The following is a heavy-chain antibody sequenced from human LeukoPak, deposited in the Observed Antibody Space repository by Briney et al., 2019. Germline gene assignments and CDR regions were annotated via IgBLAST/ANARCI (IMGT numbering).Heavy chain of an antibody. D-gene: IGHD3-16*02. J-gene: IGHJ4*02. CDR3: VRGGLYHYSGTSGDY. CDR1: GFTFSSYV. CDR2: VNQGGSET. Sequence: PGGSLRLSCAASGFTFSSYVMHWVRQAPGKGLEWVANVNQGGSETYYVDSVKGRFIISRDNAKNSMYLQMNSLRAEDTAVYYCVRGGLYHYSGTSGDYWGQGTLVTVSS. V-gene: IGHV3-7*01.